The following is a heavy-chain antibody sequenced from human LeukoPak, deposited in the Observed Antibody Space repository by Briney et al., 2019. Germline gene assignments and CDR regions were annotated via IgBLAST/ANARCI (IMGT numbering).Heavy chain of an antibody. D-gene: IGHD1-1*01. J-gene: IGHJ5*02. Sequence: GGSLRLSCAASGFTFDDYAMHWVRQAPGKGLEWVSGISWNSGSIGYADSVKGRFTISRDNAKNSLYLQMNSLRAEDTALYYCAKDNWNDNWFDPWGQGTLVTVSS. CDR1: GFTFDDYA. CDR2: ISWNSGSI. V-gene: IGHV3-9*01. CDR3: AKDNWNDNWFDP.